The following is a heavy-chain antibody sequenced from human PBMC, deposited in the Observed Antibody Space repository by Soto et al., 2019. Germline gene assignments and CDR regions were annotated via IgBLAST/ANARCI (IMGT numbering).Heavy chain of an antibody. J-gene: IGHJ5*02. CDR1: GGSFSGYY. Sequence: SETLSLTCAVYGGSFSGYYWSWIRQPPGKGLEWIGEINHSGSTNYNPSLKSRVTISVDTSKNQFSLKLGSVTAADTAVYYCAREWLVTPMFDPWGQGTLVTVSS. V-gene: IGHV4-34*01. CDR2: INHSGST. CDR3: AREWLVTPMFDP. D-gene: IGHD6-19*01.